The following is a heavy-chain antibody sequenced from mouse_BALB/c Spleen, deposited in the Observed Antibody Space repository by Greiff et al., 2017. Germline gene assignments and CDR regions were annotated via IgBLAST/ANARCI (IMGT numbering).Heavy chain of an antibody. J-gene: IGHJ3*01. CDR2: ISSGGSYT. V-gene: IGHV5-9-4*01. CDR3: ARGTARATSWFAY. Sequence: DVMLVESGGGLVKPGGSLKLSCAASGFTFSSYAMSWVRQSPEKRLEWVAEISSGGSYTYYPDTVTGRFTISRDNAKNTLYLEMSSLRSEDTAMYYCARGTARATSWFAYWGQGTLVTVSA. D-gene: IGHD3-2*01. CDR1: GFTFSSYA.